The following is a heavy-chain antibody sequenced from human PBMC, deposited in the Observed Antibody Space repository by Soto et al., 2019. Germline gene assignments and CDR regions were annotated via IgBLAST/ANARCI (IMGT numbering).Heavy chain of an antibody. V-gene: IGHV4-4*07. CDR1: VVSIKTYY. CDR3: ARYDYYDRTNWAGL. CDR2: IYTTGSA. Sequence: SETLSLTCSVSVVSIKTYYWSWIRKPAGKGLEWIGRIYTTGSANHNPSLKSRVTMSVDTSKNQVSLKLTSVTAADAGVYYCARYDYYDRTNWAGLRGQGILVTVSA. D-gene: IGHD3-3*01. J-gene: IGHJ4*02.